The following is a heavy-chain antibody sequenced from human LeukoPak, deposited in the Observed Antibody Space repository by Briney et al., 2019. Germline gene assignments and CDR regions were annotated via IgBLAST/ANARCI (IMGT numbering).Heavy chain of an antibody. J-gene: IGHJ6*02. V-gene: IGHV3-74*01. Sequence: GGSLRLSCAASGFTFSRYWMHWVRQAPGKGLVWVSRTNTDGSSASYADSVKGRFTISRDNDKDTLYLQMNSLRAEDTAVYYCARAHLWPYGMGVWGLGTTVTVSS. CDR2: TNTDGSSA. CDR3: ARAHLWPYGMGV. CDR1: GFTFSRYW. D-gene: IGHD3-3*02.